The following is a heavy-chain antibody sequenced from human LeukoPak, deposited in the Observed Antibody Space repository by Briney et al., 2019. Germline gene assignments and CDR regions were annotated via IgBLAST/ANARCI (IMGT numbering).Heavy chain of an antibody. D-gene: IGHD3-10*01. CDR2: ISRSGSTK. CDR3: AFAFSGAGGY. V-gene: IGHV3-11*04. J-gene: IGHJ4*02. Sequence: GGSLRLSCAASGFTFSDYNMRWIRQAPGKGLEWVSSISRSGSTKYYADSVKGRFTISRDNSKNTLYLQMNSLRAEDTAVYYCAFAFSGAGGYWGQGTLVTVSS. CDR1: GFTFSDYN.